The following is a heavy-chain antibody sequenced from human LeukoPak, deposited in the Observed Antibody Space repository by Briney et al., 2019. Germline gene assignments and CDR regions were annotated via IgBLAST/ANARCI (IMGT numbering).Heavy chain of an antibody. CDR2: ISSSGSTI. V-gene: IGHV3-48*03. D-gene: IGHD3-10*01. J-gene: IGHJ4*02. Sequence: GGSLRLSCAASGFTFSSYEMKWVRQAPGKGLEWVSYISSSGSTIYYADSVKGRFTISRDNAKNSLYLQMNSLRAEDTAVYYCAAPYGSGSYYNSLDYWGQGTLVTVSS. CDR3: AAPYGSGSYYNSLDY. CDR1: GFTFSSYE.